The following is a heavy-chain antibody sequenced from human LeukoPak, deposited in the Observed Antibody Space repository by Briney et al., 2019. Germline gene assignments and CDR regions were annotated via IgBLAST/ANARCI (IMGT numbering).Heavy chain of an antibody. V-gene: IGHV1-2*06. Sequence: ASVKVSCKASGYTFTGYYMHWVRQAPGQGLEWLGRIYPNSGGTNYAQKFQGRVTMTRETSISTAYMELSRLRSDNTAVYYCARAKIVVVTAAPADYWGQGTLVTVSS. CDR2: IYPNSGGT. CDR3: ARAKIVVVTAAPADY. D-gene: IGHD2-21*02. CDR1: GYTFTGYY. J-gene: IGHJ4*02.